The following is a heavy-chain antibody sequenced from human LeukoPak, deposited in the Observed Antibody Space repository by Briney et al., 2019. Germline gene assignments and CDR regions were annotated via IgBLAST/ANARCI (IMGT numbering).Heavy chain of an antibody. Sequence: GGSLRLSCAASGFTFSSYGMHWVRQAPGKGLEWVAVISYDGSNKYYADSVKGRFTISRDNSKNTLYLQMNSLRAEDTAVYYCARARYSSGWNDYWGQGTLVTVSS. CDR2: ISYDGSNK. D-gene: IGHD6-19*01. CDR3: ARARYSSGWNDY. V-gene: IGHV3-30*03. CDR1: GFTFSSYG. J-gene: IGHJ4*02.